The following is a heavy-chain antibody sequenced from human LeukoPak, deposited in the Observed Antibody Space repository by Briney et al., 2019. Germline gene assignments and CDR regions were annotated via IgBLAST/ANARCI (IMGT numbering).Heavy chain of an antibody. D-gene: IGHD3-3*01. Sequence: TPSETLSLTCEVSGGSISSSNWWSWVRQPPGKGLEWIGEMYHSGSTNYNPSLKSRVTISVDKSKNQFSLKLSSVTAADTAVYYCARDFLHYDFWSDYLSWGQGTLVTVSS. J-gene: IGHJ4*02. V-gene: IGHV4-4*02. CDR1: GGSISSSNW. CDR2: MYHSGST. CDR3: ARDFLHYDFWSDYLS.